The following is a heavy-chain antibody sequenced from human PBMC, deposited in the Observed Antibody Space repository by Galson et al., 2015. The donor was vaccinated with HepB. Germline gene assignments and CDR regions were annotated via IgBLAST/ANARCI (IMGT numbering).Heavy chain of an antibody. V-gene: IGHV4-4*02. D-gene: IGHD3-3*01. Sequence: LSLTCAVSGGSISSSNWWSWVRQPPGKGLEWIGEIYHSGSTNYNPSLKSRVTISVDKSKNQFSLKLSSVTAADTAVYYCARADYDFWSGYSQYYFDYWGQGTLVAVSS. CDR2: IYHSGST. CDR3: ARADYDFWSGYSQYYFDY. CDR1: GGSISSSNW. J-gene: IGHJ4*02.